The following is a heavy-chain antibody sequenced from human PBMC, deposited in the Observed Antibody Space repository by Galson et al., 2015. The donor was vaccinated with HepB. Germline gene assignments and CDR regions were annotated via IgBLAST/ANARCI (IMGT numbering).Heavy chain of an antibody. J-gene: IGHJ4*02. CDR3: ARVLFTMVRGVINGVDY. Sequence: SLRLSCAASGFTFSSYSMNWVRQAPGKGLEYVSSISSSSSYIYYADSVKGRFTISRDNAKNSLYLQMNSLRAEDTAVYYCARVLFTMVRGVINGVDYWGQGTLVTVSS. CDR2: ISSSSSYI. V-gene: IGHV3-21*01. D-gene: IGHD3-10*01. CDR1: GFTFSSYS.